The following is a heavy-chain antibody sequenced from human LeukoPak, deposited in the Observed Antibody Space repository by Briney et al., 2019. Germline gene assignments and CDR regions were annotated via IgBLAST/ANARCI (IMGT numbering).Heavy chain of an antibody. Sequence: GGSLRLSCAASGFTFSDYYMSWIRQATGKGLEWGSYISCSGSTIYYADSVKGRFTISRDNAKNSLYLQMNSLRDEDTAVYYCAKDALPLWFGTVIDYWGQGTLVTVSS. J-gene: IGHJ4*02. CDR1: GFTFSDYY. CDR3: AKDALPLWFGTVIDY. V-gene: IGHV3-11*04. CDR2: ISCSGSTI. D-gene: IGHD3-10*01.